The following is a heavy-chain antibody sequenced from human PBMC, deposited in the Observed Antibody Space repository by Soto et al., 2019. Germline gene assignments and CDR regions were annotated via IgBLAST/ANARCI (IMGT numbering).Heavy chain of an antibody. Sequence: ASLKVSCKVSGYTLTELSMHWVRQAPGKGLERMGWFDPEDGETIYAQKFQGRVTMTKDTSTDTAYMELRSLRSDDTAVYYCARGPSMTTVTTVWGQGTLVTVSS. CDR3: ARGPSMTTVTTV. V-gene: IGHV1-24*01. J-gene: IGHJ4*02. CDR2: FDPEDGET. D-gene: IGHD4-17*01. CDR1: GYTLTELS.